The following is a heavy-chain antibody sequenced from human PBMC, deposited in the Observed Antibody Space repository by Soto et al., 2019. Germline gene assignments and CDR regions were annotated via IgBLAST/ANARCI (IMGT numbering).Heavy chain of an antibody. V-gene: IGHV3-23*01. D-gene: IGHD3-22*01. CDR2: ISGSGDSA. Sequence: GGSLRLSCAASGFTFRRYAMNWVRQAPGKGPEWVSGISGSGDSAYHANSVKGRFTISRDNSNNTLFLHMNTLTAEATAIYYFSKSRYSDSSGDFYDYWGQGTLVTVSS. CDR3: SKSRYSDSSGDFYDY. J-gene: IGHJ4*02. CDR1: GFTFRRYA.